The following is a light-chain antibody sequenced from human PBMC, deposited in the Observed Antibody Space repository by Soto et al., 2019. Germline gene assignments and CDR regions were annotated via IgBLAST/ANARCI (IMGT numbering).Light chain of an antibody. Sequence: EIVMTPSPATVSVSPGEVAIVGRRAIQSVSSSYLAWYQQKPGQAPRLLIYGASSRATGIPDRFSGSGSGADFTLTISRLEPEDFAVYYCQQYGSSGTFGQGTKVDIK. CDR3: QQYGSSGT. V-gene: IGKV3-20*01. CDR2: GAS. J-gene: IGKJ1*01. CDR1: QSVSSSY.